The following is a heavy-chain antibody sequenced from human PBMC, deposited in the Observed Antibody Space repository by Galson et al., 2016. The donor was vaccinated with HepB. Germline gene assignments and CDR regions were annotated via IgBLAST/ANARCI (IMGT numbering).Heavy chain of an antibody. V-gene: IGHV3-48*02. D-gene: IGHD3-22*01. Sequence: SLRLSCAASGFTFSKYSMNWVRQAPGKGLEWVSYISSTSTTIYYADSVKGRFTISRDNAKNSLYPQMSSLRDEDTAVYYCARWARSSYYDPDCWGQGSLVTVSS. CDR1: GFTFSKYS. CDR3: ARWARSSYYDPDC. J-gene: IGHJ4*02. CDR2: ISSTSTTI.